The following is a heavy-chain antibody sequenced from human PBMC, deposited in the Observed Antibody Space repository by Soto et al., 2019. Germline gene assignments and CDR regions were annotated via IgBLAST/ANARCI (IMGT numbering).Heavy chain of an antibody. CDR1: GFSFNTRGVG. CDR2: IYWDNER. D-gene: IGHD6-19*01. Sequence: QITLKESGPSLIKPTQTLALTCTFSGFSFNTRGVGGAWIRQPPGKTLEWLAVIYWDNERRYRPSLTDRLTITKDMSTKQFVLTLTNVDPVDTGTYYCAHLVPGPLSFAYWGQGALVTVSS. CDR3: AHLVPGPLSFAY. V-gene: IGHV2-5*02. J-gene: IGHJ4*02.